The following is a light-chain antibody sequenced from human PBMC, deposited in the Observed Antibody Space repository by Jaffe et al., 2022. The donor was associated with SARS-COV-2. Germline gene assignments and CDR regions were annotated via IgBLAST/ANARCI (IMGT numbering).Light chain of an antibody. V-gene: IGKV3-20*01. J-gene: IGKJ1*01. CDR3: QQYGNSLWT. CDR2: GAS. Sequence: EIVLTQSPGTLSLSPGERATLSCRASQSVSSSNLVWYQQKPGQAPRLLIYGASSRATGIPDRFSGSGSGTDFTLTISRLEPEDFAVYYCQQYGNSLWTFGQGTKVEIK. CDR1: QSVSSSN.